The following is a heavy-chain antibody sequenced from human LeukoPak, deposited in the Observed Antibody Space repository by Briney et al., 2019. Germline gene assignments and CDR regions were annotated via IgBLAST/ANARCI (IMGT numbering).Heavy chain of an antibody. CDR1: GHSFASYW. J-gene: IGHJ5*02. V-gene: IGHV5-51*01. CDR2: IYPGDSDT. Sequence: GASLKISCQSSGHSFASYWIGWVRQMPGQGLEWMGIIYPGDSDTRYSPSFEGQVTISVGKSITTAYLQGTSLKASDTAMYYCARLAGNNWLDPWGQGTLVTVSS. CDR3: ARLAGNNWLDP.